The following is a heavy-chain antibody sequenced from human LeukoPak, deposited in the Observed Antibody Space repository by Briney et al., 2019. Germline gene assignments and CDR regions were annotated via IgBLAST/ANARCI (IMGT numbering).Heavy chain of an antibody. CDR3: ARVMKRFLEWLFPDY. V-gene: IGHV1-2*02. CDR2: INPNSGGT. Sequence: ASVKVSCKASGYTFTGYYMHWVRQAPGQGLEWMGWINPNSGGTNYAQKFQGRVTMTRDTSIRTAYMELSRLRSDDTAVYYCARVMKRFLEWLFPDYWGQGTLVTVSS. CDR1: GYTFTGYY. J-gene: IGHJ4*02. D-gene: IGHD3-3*01.